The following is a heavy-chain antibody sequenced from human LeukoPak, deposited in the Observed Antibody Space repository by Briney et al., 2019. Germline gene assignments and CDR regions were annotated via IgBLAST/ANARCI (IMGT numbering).Heavy chain of an antibody. CDR1: GDSIRSYY. D-gene: IGHD6-13*01. V-gene: IGHV4-4*07. CDR2: IYTSGAT. CDR3: AREGNNWYRALDY. Sequence: SETPSLTCTVSGDSIRSYYWSWIRQPAGKGLEWIGRIYTSGATNYNPSLQSRVTMSLDTSKNQFSLKLSSVTAADTAVYFCAREGNNWYRALDYWGQGSLVTVSS. J-gene: IGHJ4*02.